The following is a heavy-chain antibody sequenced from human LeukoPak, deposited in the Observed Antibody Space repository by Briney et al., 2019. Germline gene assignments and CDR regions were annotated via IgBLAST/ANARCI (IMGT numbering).Heavy chain of an antibody. Sequence: SVKVSCKASGGTFSSYAISWVRQAPGQGLEWMGGIIPIFGTANYAQKFQGRVTTTADESTSTAYMELSSLRSEDTAVYYCARGQVGATLSPPDAFDIWGQGTMVTVSS. CDR1: GGTFSSYA. CDR2: IIPIFGTA. V-gene: IGHV1-69*13. J-gene: IGHJ3*02. D-gene: IGHD1-26*01. CDR3: ARGQVGATLSPPDAFDI.